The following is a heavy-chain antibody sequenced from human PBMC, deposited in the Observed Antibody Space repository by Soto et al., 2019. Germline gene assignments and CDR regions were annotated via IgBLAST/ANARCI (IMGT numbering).Heavy chain of an antibody. CDR3: ASYANPGMDV. CDR2: IDPSDSYT. D-gene: IGHD2-2*01. V-gene: IGHV5-10-1*01. Sequence: GESLKISCKGSGYSFTSYWISWVRQMPWKGLEWMWGIDPSDSYTNYVPSFKGHVTISADKSISTAYLQWSSLKASDTAMYYCASYANPGMDVWGQGTTVTVSS. CDR1: GYSFTSYW. J-gene: IGHJ6*02.